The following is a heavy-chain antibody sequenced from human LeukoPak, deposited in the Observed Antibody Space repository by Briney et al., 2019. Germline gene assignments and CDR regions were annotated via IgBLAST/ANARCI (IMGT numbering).Heavy chain of an antibody. J-gene: IGHJ6*02. CDR2: ISYDGSNK. D-gene: IGHD3-16*01. V-gene: IGHV3-30*18. CDR1: GFIVSSHF. CDR3: AKDLVGMDV. Sequence: AGGSLRLSCAASGFIVSSHFMSWVRQAPGKGLEWVAVISYDGSNKYYADSVKGRFTISRDNSKNTLYLQMNSLRAEDTAVYYCAKDLVGMDVWGQGTTVTVSS.